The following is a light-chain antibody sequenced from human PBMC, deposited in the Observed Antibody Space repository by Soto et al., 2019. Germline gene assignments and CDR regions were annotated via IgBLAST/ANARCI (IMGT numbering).Light chain of an antibody. CDR3: QRYYSYLLT. CDR1: QSISSL. V-gene: IGKV1-5*01. Sequence: DIQMTQSPSTLTASVGDRVTITCRASQSISSLLAWYQQQPGKAPKHLIYDASSLESGVPSRFSGSRSGTQFSLSIRSLPSYDLANRYGQRYYSYLLTFAGGKKV. J-gene: IGKJ4*02. CDR2: DAS.